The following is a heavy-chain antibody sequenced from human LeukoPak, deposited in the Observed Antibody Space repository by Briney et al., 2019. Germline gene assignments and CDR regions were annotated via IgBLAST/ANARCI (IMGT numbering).Heavy chain of an antibody. CDR3: ARDRSSGWEGNWFDP. CDR1: GYTFTSYA. D-gene: IGHD6-19*01. V-gene: IGHV1-3*01. J-gene: IGHJ5*02. CDR2: INAGNGNT. Sequence: GASVKVSCKASGYTFTSYAMHWVRRAPGQRLEWMGWINAGNGNTKYSQKFQGRVTITRDTSASTAYMELSSLRSEDTAVYYCARDRSSGWEGNWFDPWGQGTLVTVSS.